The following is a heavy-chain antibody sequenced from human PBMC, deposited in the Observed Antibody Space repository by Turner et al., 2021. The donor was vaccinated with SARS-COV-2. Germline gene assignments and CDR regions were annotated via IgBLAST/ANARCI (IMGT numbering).Heavy chain of an antibody. CDR3: ARDLMFTAAAPYGMDV. V-gene: IGHV3-7*01. D-gene: IGHD6-13*01. CDR2: IKQDGSEK. J-gene: IGHJ6*02. CDR1: GFTFSNYW. Sequence: EVQLVESVGGLVQPWGSLRLSCAASGFTFSNYWLSWARQAPGKGLEWVANIKQDGSEKYYVDSVKGRFTISRDNAKNSLYRQMNSLRAEDTAVYYCARDLMFTAAAPYGMDVWGQGTTVTVSS.